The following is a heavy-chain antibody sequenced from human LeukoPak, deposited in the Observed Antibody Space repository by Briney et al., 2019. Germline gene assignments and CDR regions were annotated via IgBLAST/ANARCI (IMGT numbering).Heavy chain of an antibody. D-gene: IGHD3-10*01. CDR3: ARGVRVRGRNYYYYMDV. V-gene: IGHV4-39*07. CDR2: IYYSGST. Sequence: SETLSLTCTVSGGSISSSSYYWGWIRQPPGKGLEWIGSIYYSGSTNYNPSLKSRVTISVDTSKNQFSLKLSSVTAADTAVYYCARGVRVRGRNYYYYMDVWGKGTTVTVSS. J-gene: IGHJ6*03. CDR1: GGSISSSSYY.